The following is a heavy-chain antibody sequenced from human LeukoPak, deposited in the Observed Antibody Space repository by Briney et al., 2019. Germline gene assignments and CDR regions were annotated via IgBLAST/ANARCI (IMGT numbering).Heavy chain of an antibody. V-gene: IGHV4-34*01. J-gene: IGHJ2*01. CDR3: ARGQYYYDSSGYYFSYWYFDL. CDR1: GGSISSYY. D-gene: IGHD3-22*01. CDR2: INHSGST. Sequence: PSETLSPTCTVSGGSISSYYWSWIRRPPGKGLEWIGEINHSGSTNYNPSLKSRVTISVDTSKNQFSLKLSSVTAADTAVYYCARGQYYYDSSGYYFSYWYFDLWGRGTLVTVSS.